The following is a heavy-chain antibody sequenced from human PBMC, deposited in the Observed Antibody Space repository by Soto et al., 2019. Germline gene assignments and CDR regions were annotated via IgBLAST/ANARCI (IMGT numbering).Heavy chain of an antibody. D-gene: IGHD6-13*01. V-gene: IGHV4-39*01. CDR1: GGSISSSSYY. CDR2: IYYSGST. Sequence: SETLSLTCTVSGGSISSSSYYWGWIRQPPGKGLEWIGSIYYSGSTYYNPSLKSRVTISVDTSKNQFSLKLSSVTAADTAVYYCARHQSHSSSYVDPWGQGTLITVSS. J-gene: IGHJ5*02. CDR3: ARHQSHSSSYVDP.